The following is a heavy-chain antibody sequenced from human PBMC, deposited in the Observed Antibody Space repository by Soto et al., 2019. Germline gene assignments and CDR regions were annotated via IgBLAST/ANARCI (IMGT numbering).Heavy chain of an antibody. J-gene: IGHJ6*02. Sequence: SETLSLTCTVSGGSISSSSYYWGWIRQPPGKGLEWIGSIYYSGSTYYNPSFKSRVTISVDTSKNQFSLKLSSVTAADTAVYYCARRIRENYYDSSGYYYLGGYYYYGMDVWGQGTTVTVSS. CDR3: ARRIRENYYDSSGYYYLGGYYYYGMDV. CDR1: GGSISSSSYY. CDR2: IYYSGST. D-gene: IGHD3-22*01. V-gene: IGHV4-39*01.